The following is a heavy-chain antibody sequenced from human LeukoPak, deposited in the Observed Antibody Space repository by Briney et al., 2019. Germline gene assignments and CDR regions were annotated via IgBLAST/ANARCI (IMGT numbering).Heavy chain of an antibody. J-gene: IGHJ4*02. CDR1: GVTFSNYC. CDR2: IKQDGSEK. D-gene: IGHD3-16*01. V-gene: IGHV3-7*03. Sequence: PGGSLRLSCAASGVTFSNYCMDWVRQAPGKGLEWVANIKQDGSEKNYVDSVKGRFIISRDNAKNSLYLQMNTLRADDTAVYYCARDGFGTGSNWGQGTLVTVSS. CDR3: ARDGFGTGSN.